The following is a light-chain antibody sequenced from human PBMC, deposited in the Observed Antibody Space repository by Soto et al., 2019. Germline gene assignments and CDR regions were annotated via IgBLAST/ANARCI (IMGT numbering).Light chain of an antibody. CDR1: QSVTSNY. CDR3: QQYTDWPLT. CDR2: GVS. J-gene: IGKJ1*01. V-gene: IGKV3-20*01. Sequence: EVVMTQSPATLSVSPGERATLSCRASQSVTSNYLACYQQKPRQAPRLLIYGVSSRATGVPDRFSGSGSGTDFTLTISRLEPEDFAVYYCQQYTDWPLTFGQGTEVDIK.